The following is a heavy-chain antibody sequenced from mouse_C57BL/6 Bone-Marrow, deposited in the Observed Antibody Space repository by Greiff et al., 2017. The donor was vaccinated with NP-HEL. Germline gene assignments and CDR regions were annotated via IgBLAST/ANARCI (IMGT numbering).Heavy chain of an antibody. J-gene: IGHJ4*01. CDR1: GYAFSSYW. CDR3: ARRLLWHYYAMDY. Sequence: QVQLQQSGAELVKPGASVKISCKASGYAFSSYWMNWVKQRPGKGLEWIGQIYPGDGDTNYNGKFKGKATLTADQSSSTAYMPLSSLTSEDSAVYFCARRLLWHYYAMDYWGQGTSVTVSS. CDR2: IYPGDGDT. V-gene: IGHV1-80*01. D-gene: IGHD2-10*01.